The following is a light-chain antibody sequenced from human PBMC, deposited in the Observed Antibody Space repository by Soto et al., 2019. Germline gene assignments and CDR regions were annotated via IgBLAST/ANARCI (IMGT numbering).Light chain of an antibody. CDR1: QSLLHNNGYNY. CDR2: LAS. Sequence: DTVMTQSPLSLPVTPGEPASISCRSSQSLLHNNGYNYLDWYLQKPGQSPRLLIYLASIRVSGVPDRFSGSGSGTDFTLKISRVEAEDVGIYYCMQALHTPPAFGQGTKVDIK. CDR3: MQALHTPPA. V-gene: IGKV2-28*01. J-gene: IGKJ1*01.